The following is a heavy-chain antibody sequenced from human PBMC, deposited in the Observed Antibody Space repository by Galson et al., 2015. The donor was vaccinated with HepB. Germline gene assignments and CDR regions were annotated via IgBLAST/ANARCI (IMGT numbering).Heavy chain of an antibody. D-gene: IGHD3-22*01. CDR1: GGSVSSVSYF. J-gene: IGHJ5*02. CDR2: IYYIGGT. V-gene: IGHV4-61*01. Sequence: SETLSLTCTVSGGSVSSVSYFWTWIRQPPGKGLEWIGYIYYIGGTNYNPSLRSRVTISVDTSKNQFSLRLSSVTAADTAVYYCARSPRYYYSDSSAYRMGPGWFDPWGQGTLVTVSS. CDR3: ARSPRYYYSDSSAYRMGPGWFDP.